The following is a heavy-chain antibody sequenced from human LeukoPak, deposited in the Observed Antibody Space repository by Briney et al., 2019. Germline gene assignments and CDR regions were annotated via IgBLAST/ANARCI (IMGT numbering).Heavy chain of an antibody. V-gene: IGHV3-20*04. Sequence: GGSLRLSCAASGFSFDDYGMSWVRQAPGKGLEWVSGINWNGGSTGYADSVKGRFSISRDNAKNSLYLQMNSLRAEDTAVYYCARDHHRRLYDSQARDTFDIWGQGTMVTVSS. CDR2: INWNGGST. CDR1: GFSFDDYG. D-gene: IGHD3-22*01. J-gene: IGHJ3*02. CDR3: ARDHHRRLYDSQARDTFDI.